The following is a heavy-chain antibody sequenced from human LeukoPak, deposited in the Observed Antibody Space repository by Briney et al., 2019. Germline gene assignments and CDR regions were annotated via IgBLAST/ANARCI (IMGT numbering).Heavy chain of an antibody. Sequence: PGGSLRLSCAASGFTFSSYGMHWVRQAPGKGLEWVAVISYDGSNKYHADSVKGRFTISRDNSKNTLYLQMNSLRAEDTAVYYCARVFHDSSGYYPYYFDYWGQGTLVPVSS. CDR2: ISYDGSNK. CDR1: GFTFSSYG. CDR3: ARVFHDSSGYYPYYFDY. J-gene: IGHJ4*02. V-gene: IGHV3-30*03. D-gene: IGHD3-22*01.